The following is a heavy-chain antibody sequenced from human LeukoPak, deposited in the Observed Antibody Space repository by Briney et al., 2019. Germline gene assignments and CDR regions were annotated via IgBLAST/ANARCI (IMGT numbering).Heavy chain of an antibody. CDR3: ARVGGYYDSSSPDY. CDR2: IYYSGST. Sequence: SETLSLTCTVSGGSISSGDDYWSWIRQPPGKGLEWIGYIYYSGSTYSNPSLKSRVTISVDTSKNQFSLKLSSVTAADTAVYYCARVGGYYDSSSPDYWGQGTLVTVSS. CDR1: GGSISSGDDY. V-gene: IGHV4-30-4*01. D-gene: IGHD3-22*01. J-gene: IGHJ4*02.